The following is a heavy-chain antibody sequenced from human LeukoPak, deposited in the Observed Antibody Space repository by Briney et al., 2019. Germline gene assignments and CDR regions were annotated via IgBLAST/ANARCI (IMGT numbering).Heavy chain of an antibody. CDR1: GFTFSSYS. CDR3: ARGAAGYVGASSFDY. V-gene: IGHV3-21*01. Sequence: KPGGSLRLSCAASGFTFSSYSINWVRQAPGKGLEWVSSISSSTTYISYADSVKGRFTISRDNAKNSLYLQMNSLRAEDTAVYYCARGAAGYVGASSFDYWGQGTLVTVSS. D-gene: IGHD1-26*01. CDR2: ISSSTTYI. J-gene: IGHJ4*02.